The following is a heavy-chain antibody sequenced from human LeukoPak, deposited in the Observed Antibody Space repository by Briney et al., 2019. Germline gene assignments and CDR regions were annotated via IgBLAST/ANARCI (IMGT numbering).Heavy chain of an antibody. Sequence: SETLSLTCTVSGGSISSSSYYWGWIRQPPGKGLEWIGSIYYSGSTYYNPSLKSRVTISVDTSKKQFSLKLSSVTAADTAVYYCARDPSYSSSWYYYYYYMDVWGKGTTVTVSS. J-gene: IGHJ6*03. V-gene: IGHV4-39*07. D-gene: IGHD6-13*01. CDR1: GGSISSSSYY. CDR3: ARDPSYSSSWYYYYYYMDV. CDR2: IYYSGST.